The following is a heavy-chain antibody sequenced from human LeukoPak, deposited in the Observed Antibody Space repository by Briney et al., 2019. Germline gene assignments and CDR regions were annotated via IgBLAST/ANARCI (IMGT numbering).Heavy chain of an antibody. CDR2: IEQEGREK. V-gene: IGHV3-7*01. J-gene: IGHJ6*03. D-gene: IGHD3-3*01. CDR1: GLTFNKYW. CDR3: ARDWSDPEGGYYYYMDV. Sequence: SGGSLRLSCEASGLTFNKYWAAWVRQARGKGLEWVANIEQEGREKNHVACVKGRLTISRDNATNSLSLRMNSLSAEDTAVYYCARDWSDPEGGYYYYMDVWGKGTTVTVSS.